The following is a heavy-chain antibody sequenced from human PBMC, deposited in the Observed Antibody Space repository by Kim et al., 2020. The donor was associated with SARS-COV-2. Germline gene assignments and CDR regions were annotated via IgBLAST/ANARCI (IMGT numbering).Heavy chain of an antibody. V-gene: IGHV1-18*01. J-gene: IGHJ4*02. CDR2: DT. D-gene: IGHD6-19*01. Sequence: DTHYAQKFQGRVTLTTETSTTTSYMELRSLGSDDTAVYYCVRKKQWMAPDYWGQGTLVTVSS. CDR3: VRKKQWMAPDY.